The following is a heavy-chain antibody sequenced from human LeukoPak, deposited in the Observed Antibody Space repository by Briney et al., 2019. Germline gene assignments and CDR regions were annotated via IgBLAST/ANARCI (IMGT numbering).Heavy chain of an antibody. Sequence: SVKVSCKASGGTFSSYAISWVRQAPGQGLEWMGGIIPIFGTANYAQKFQGRVTITADESTSTAYMELSGLRSEDTAVYYCARDGYGGNSYYYYGMDVWGQGTTVTVSS. D-gene: IGHD4-23*01. CDR1: GGTFSSYA. CDR3: ARDGYGGNSYYYYGMDV. J-gene: IGHJ6*02. CDR2: IIPIFGTA. V-gene: IGHV1-69*13.